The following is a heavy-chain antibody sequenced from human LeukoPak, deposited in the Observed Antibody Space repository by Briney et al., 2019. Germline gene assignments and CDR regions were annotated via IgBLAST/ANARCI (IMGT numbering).Heavy chain of an antibody. Sequence: SETLSLXCTVSGGSISSSSYYWGWIRQPPGKGQEWIGSIYYSGITYYNPSLKSRVTISVDTSKNQFSLKLSSVTAADTAVYYCARYRRGAFDIWGQGTMVTVSS. CDR3: ARYRRGAFDI. CDR1: GGSISSSSYY. CDR2: IYYSGIT. V-gene: IGHV4-39*01. J-gene: IGHJ3*02.